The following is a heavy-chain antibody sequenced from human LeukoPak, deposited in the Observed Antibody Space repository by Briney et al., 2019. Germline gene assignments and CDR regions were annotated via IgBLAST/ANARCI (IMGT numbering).Heavy chain of an antibody. J-gene: IGHJ4*02. D-gene: IGHD3-10*01. CDR2: ISSSGSTI. V-gene: IGHV3-48*03. CDR3: ANSLWFGELYFDY. CDR1: GFTFSSYE. Sequence: GGSLRLSCAASGFTFSSYEMNWVRQAPGKGLERVSYISSSGSTIYYADSVKGRFTISRDNAKNSLYLQMNSLRAEDTAVYYCANSLWFGELYFDYWGQGTLVTVSS.